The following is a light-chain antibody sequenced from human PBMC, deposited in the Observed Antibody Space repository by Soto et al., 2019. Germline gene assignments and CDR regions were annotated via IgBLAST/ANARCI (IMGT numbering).Light chain of an antibody. CDR2: EAS. CDR3: QHRIIWPPQIT. CDR1: QSVSSY. Sequence: EIVLTQSPATLSLSPGERATLSCRASQSVSSYLGWYQQKPGQAPSLLIYEASNRATGVPARFSGSGSGTDFTRTISSLEPEDFSVYYCQHRIIWPPQITFGQGTRLDIK. V-gene: IGKV3-11*01. J-gene: IGKJ5*01.